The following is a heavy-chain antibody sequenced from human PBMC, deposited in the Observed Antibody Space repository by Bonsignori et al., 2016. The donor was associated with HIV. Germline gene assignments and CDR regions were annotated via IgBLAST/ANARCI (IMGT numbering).Heavy chain of an antibody. V-gene: IGHV3-7*03. CDR3: ARGSHAAAGTVFLNY. CDR2: IKQDGSEK. D-gene: IGHD6-13*01. J-gene: IGHJ4*02. Sequence: VRQMPGKGLEWVANIKQDGSEKYYVDSVKGRFTISRDNAKDSLYLQMSSLRAEDTAVYYCARGSHAAAGTVFLNYWGQGTLVTVSS.